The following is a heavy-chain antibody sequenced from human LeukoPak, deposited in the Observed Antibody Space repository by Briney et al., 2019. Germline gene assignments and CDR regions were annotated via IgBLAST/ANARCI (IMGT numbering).Heavy chain of an antibody. Sequence: ASVKVSCKASGYTFTSYYMHWVRQAPGQGLEWMGIIKPNSGSTSYAQKFQGRVTVTRDMSTSTVYMELSSLRSEDTTVYYCARDHDYYGSGSNPFYFDYWGQGTLVTVSS. J-gene: IGHJ4*02. V-gene: IGHV1-46*01. CDR1: GYTFTSYY. CDR2: IKPNSGST. CDR3: ARDHDYYGSGSNPFYFDY. D-gene: IGHD3-10*01.